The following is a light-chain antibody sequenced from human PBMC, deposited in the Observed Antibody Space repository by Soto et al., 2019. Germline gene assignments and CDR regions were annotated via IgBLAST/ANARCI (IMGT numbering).Light chain of an antibody. CDR1: QSVSSN. CDR2: GAS. J-gene: IGKJ3*01. CDR3: QQYNNWPPLGV. V-gene: IGKV3-15*01. Sequence: EIVMTQSPATLSVSPGERATLSCRASQSVSSNLAWYQQKPGQAPRLLIYGASTRATGIPARFSGSGSGTEFTLTISSLQSEDFAVYYCQQYNNWPPLGVFGPGTKVDIK.